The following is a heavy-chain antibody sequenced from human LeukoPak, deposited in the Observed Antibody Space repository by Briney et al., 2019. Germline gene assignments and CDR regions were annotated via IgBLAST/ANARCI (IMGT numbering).Heavy chain of an antibody. V-gene: IGHV1-2*06. Sequence: ASVKVSCKASGYTFTGYHMHWVRQAPGQGLEWMGRINPNSGGTNYAQKFQGRVTMTRDTSISTAYMELSRLRSDDTAVYYCARLGYCSSTSCYDMGYWGQGTLVTVSS. J-gene: IGHJ4*02. CDR2: INPNSGGT. CDR1: GYTFTGYH. CDR3: ARLGYCSSTSCYDMGY. D-gene: IGHD2-2*01.